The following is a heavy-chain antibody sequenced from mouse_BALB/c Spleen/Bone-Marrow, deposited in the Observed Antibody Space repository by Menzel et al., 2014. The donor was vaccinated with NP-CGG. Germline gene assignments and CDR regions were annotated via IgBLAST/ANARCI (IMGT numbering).Heavy chain of an antibody. D-gene: IGHD1-1*01. CDR3: ARDYGTGAMDY. V-gene: IGHV2-6-7*01. J-gene: IGHJ4*01. CDR1: GFSLTGYG. CDR2: IWGDGST. Sequence: VQLVESGPGLVAPSQSLAIPCTVSGFSLTGYGVKWVRQPPGKGLEWLGEIWGDGSTDYNSALKSRLSISKDDSKSQVFLKMNSLQTDDTARYYCARDYGTGAMDYWGQGTSVTVSS.